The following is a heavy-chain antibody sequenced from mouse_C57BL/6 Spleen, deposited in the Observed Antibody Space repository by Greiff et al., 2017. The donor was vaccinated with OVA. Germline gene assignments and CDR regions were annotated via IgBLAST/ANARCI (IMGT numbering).Heavy chain of an antibody. Sequence: QVQLQQPGAELVRPGSSVKLSCKASGYTFTSYWMDWVKQRPGQGLEWIGNIYPSDSETHYNQKFKDKATLTVDKSSSTAYMQLSSLTSEDSAVYYCARAEVYYGSSNFDVWGTGTTVTVSS. CDR1: GYTFTSYW. CDR3: ARAEVYYGSSNFDV. J-gene: IGHJ1*03. CDR2: IYPSDSET. V-gene: IGHV1-61*01. D-gene: IGHD1-1*01.